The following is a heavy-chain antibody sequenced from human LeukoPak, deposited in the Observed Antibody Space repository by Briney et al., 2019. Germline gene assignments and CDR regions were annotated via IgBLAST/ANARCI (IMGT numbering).Heavy chain of an antibody. CDR2: IYYSGST. V-gene: IGHV4-59*08. Sequence: SETLSLTCTVSGGSISSYYWSWIRQPPGKGLEWIGYIYYSGSTNYNPSLKSRVTISVDTSKNQFSLKLSSVTAADTAVYYCARSPLAPIYYFDYWGQGTLVTVSS. CDR3: ARSPLAPIYYFDY. CDR1: GGSISSYY. J-gene: IGHJ4*02. D-gene: IGHD2-21*01.